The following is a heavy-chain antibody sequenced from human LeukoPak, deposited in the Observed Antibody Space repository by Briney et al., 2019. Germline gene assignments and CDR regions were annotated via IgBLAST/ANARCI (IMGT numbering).Heavy chain of an antibody. CDR2: ISPYNGNT. J-gene: IGHJ4*02. CDR1: GYTFTGYG. D-gene: IGHD1-14*01. V-gene: IGHV1-18*04. CDR3: ARDLDSGGTTFRALNY. Sequence: ASVKVSCKASGYTFTGYGIIWVRQAPGQGLEWMGGISPYNGNTNYAQKFQGRVTMTTDTSTTTTYMELRSLRSDDTAVYYCARDLDSGGTTFRALNYWGQGTLVTVSS.